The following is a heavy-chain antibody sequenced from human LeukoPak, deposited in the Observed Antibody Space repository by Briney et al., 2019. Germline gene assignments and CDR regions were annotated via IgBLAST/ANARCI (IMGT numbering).Heavy chain of an antibody. V-gene: IGHV3-21*01. CDR3: AKEDRGVSYWFDP. D-gene: IGHD3-10*01. Sequence: RGCLRLSCAASGFTFSSYSMNWVRQAPGKGLEWGSSISSSSSYIYYADSVKGRFTISRDNAKNSLYLQMNSLRAEDTAVYYCAKEDRGVSYWFDPWGQGTLVTVSS. CDR2: ISSSSSYI. J-gene: IGHJ5*02. CDR1: GFTFSSYS.